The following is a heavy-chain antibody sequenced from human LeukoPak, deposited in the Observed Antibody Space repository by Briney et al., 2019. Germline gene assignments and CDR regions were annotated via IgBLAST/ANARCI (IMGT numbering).Heavy chain of an antibody. CDR2: ISGSGDNT. CDR3: AKRSGYTTGWFFDF. J-gene: IGHJ4*02. Sequence: PGGSLKLSCAASGFSFSSYAMSWVHQAPGKGLEWVSSISGSGDNTYYAESVKGRFTISRDNSKNTLFLQMNSLRAGDTAVFYCAKRSGYTTGWFFDFWGQGTLVTVSS. D-gene: IGHD6-19*01. V-gene: IGHV3-23*01. CDR1: GFSFSSYA.